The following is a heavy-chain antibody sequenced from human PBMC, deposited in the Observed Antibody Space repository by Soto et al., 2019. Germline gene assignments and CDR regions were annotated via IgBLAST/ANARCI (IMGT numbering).Heavy chain of an antibody. CDR1: GYIFTSYY. CDR2: IIPIFGTA. J-gene: IGHJ4*02. Sequence: SVXVSCKASGYIFTSYYIHWVRQAPGQGLEWMGGIIPIFGTANYAQKFQGRVTITADESTSTAYMELSSLRSEDTAVYYCARSQLIRRYDSSGYYYVDFDYWGQGTLVPVS. CDR3: ARSQLIRRYDSSGYYYVDFDY. V-gene: IGHV1-69*13. D-gene: IGHD3-22*01.